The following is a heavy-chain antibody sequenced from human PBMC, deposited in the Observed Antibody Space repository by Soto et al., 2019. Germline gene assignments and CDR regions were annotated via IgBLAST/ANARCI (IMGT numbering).Heavy chain of an antibody. CDR2: IYPGDSDT. V-gene: IGHV5-51*01. CDR1: GYSFTNYW. Sequence: PVESLKISCKALGYSFTNYWICCFRQMPVQVLEWMGIIYPGDSDTRYSPPFQGQITISADKSINTAYLQWNSLEASDTAMYYCARHLGYTTSSRTLYGMDVWGQGTTVTVSS. D-gene: IGHD6-13*01. CDR3: ARHLGYTTSSRTLYGMDV. J-gene: IGHJ6*02.